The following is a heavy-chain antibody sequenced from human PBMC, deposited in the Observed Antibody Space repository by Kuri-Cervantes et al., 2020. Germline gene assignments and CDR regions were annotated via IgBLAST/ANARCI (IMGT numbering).Heavy chain of an antibody. CDR3: ARGSSSWFYFDY. Sequence: SVKVSCKASGGTFSSYTISWVRQAPGQGLEWMGRIIPILGIANYAQKFQGRVTITADKSTSTAYMELSSLRSEDTAVYYCARGSSSWFYFDYWGQGTLVTVSS. J-gene: IGHJ4*02. CDR2: IIPILGIA. CDR1: GGTFSSYT. D-gene: IGHD6-13*01. V-gene: IGHV1-69*02.